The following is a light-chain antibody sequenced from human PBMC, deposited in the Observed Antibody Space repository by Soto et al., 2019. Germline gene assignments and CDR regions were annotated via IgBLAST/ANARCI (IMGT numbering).Light chain of an antibody. CDR1: QSVNSNY. Sequence: EIVMTQSPATLSVSPGGRATLACSASQSVNSNYLAWYQQKPGQAPRLLIYGISKRATDIPDRFSGSGSGTEFTLTISSLEPEDFAVYYCQQRSNWPPITFGQGTRLEIK. V-gene: IGKV3-11*01. CDR2: GIS. J-gene: IGKJ5*01. CDR3: QQRSNWPPIT.